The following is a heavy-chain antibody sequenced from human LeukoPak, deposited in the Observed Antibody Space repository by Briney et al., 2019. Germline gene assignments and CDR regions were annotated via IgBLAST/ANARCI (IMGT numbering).Heavy chain of an antibody. CDR1: GFTFSSYW. Sequence: GGSLRLSCEASGFTFSSYWMHWVRQTPGKGLMWVARIKSDGSTIYADSVQGRFTISRDNAKNMVYLQMNSLRDDDTAIYYCTRAITYFYGSVTYDWFDSWGQGTRVTVSS. CDR2: IKSDGST. D-gene: IGHD3-10*01. J-gene: IGHJ5*01. V-gene: IGHV3-74*01. CDR3: TRAITYFYGSVTYDWFDS.